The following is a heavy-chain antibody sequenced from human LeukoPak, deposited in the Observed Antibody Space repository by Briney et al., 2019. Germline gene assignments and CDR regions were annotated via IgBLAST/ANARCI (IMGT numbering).Heavy chain of an antibody. CDR3: ARENGYSYGSNWFDP. CDR1: GYTFTSYG. D-gene: IGHD5-18*01. Sequence: ASVKVSCKASGYTFTSYGISWVRQAPGQGLEWMGWISAYNGNTNYAQKLQGRVTMTTDTSTSTAYMELSSLRSEDTAVYYCARENGYSYGSNWFDPWGQGTLVTVSS. V-gene: IGHV1-18*01. J-gene: IGHJ5*02. CDR2: ISAYNGNT.